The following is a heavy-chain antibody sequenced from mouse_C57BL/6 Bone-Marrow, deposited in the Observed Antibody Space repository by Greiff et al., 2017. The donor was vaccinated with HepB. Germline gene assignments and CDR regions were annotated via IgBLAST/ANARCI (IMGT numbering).Heavy chain of an antibody. D-gene: IGHD2-1*01. Sequence: VQLQQSGAELVRPGASVKLSCTASGFNIKDDYMHWVKQRPEQGLEWIGWIDPENGDTEYASKCQGKATITADTSSNTAYLQLSSLTSEDTAVYYCTPIYYGFAYWGQGTLVTVSA. V-gene: IGHV14-4*01. CDR2: IDPENGDT. CDR3: TPIYYGFAY. J-gene: IGHJ3*01. CDR1: GFNIKDDY.